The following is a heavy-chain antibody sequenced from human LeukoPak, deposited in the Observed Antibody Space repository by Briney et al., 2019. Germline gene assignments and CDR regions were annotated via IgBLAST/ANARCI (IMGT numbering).Heavy chain of an antibody. J-gene: IGHJ4*02. CDR3: ARDHYVWGSYRYFDY. D-gene: IGHD3-16*02. CDR2: IKQDGSEK. Sequence: GGSLRLSCAASGFTFSSYGMYWVRQAPGKGLEWVANIKQDGSEKYYVDSVKGRFTISRDNAKNSLYLQMNSLRAEDTAVYYCARDHYVWGSYRYFDYWGQGTLVTVSS. V-gene: IGHV3-7*01. CDR1: GFTFSSYG.